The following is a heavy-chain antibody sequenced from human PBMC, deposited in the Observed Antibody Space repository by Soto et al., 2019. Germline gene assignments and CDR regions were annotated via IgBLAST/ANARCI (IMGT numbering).Heavy chain of an antibody. J-gene: IGHJ4*02. D-gene: IGHD6-13*01. Sequence: QVQLQQWGAGLLKPSETLSLACAVYGGSVSRYYWSWIRQPPGKGLEWIGEINQSGSTNYNPSLKSRVTISVDTSKNQFSLKLSSVTAADTAVYYCARTYSSSWSPFDYLGQGTLVTVSS. CDR3: ARTYSSSWSPFDY. CDR1: GGSVSRYY. V-gene: IGHV4-34*01. CDR2: INQSGST.